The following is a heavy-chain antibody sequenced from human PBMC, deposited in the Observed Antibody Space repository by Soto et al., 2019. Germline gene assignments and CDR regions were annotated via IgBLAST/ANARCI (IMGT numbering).Heavy chain of an antibody. J-gene: IGHJ4*02. CDR3: ARDSTYYYDSSGYYSGNY. D-gene: IGHD3-22*01. V-gene: IGHV1-69*13. Sequence: ASVKVSCKASGGTFSSYAISWVRQAPGQGLEWMRGIIPIFGTANYAQKFQGRVTITADESTSTAYMELSSLRSEDTAVYYCARDSTYYYDSSGYYSGNYWGQGTLVTVSS. CDR2: IIPIFGTA. CDR1: GGTFSSYA.